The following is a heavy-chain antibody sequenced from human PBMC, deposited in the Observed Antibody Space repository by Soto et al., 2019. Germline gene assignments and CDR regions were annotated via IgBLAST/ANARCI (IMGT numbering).Heavy chain of an antibody. Sequence: QITLKESGPTLVKPTQTLTLTCTFSGFSLTTDRVGVGWIRQPPGEALEWLAVIYWDDSKTYRPSLESRLTITKDTSNNQVALTMTNMDSLDTATYYCAHAYGGRSLYWGQGPLVTVSS. V-gene: IGHV2-5*02. CDR1: GFSLTTDRVG. D-gene: IGHD1-26*01. CDR2: IYWDDSK. CDR3: AHAYGGRSLY. J-gene: IGHJ4*02.